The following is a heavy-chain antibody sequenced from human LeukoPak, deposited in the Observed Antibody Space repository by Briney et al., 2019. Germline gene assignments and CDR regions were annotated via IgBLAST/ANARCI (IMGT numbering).Heavy chain of an antibody. CDR1: GYAFISFG. V-gene: IGHV1-18*01. CDR3: ARETYCGGDCYSRYFDY. CDR2: ISAYNGNT. D-gene: IGHD2-21*02. Sequence: GASVKVSCKAFGYAFISFGISWVRQAPGQGLEWMGWISAYNGNTNYAQNFQGRVTMTTDTPTSTAYMELRSLTSDDTAVYYCARETYCGGDCYSRYFDYWGQGTLVTVSS. J-gene: IGHJ4*02.